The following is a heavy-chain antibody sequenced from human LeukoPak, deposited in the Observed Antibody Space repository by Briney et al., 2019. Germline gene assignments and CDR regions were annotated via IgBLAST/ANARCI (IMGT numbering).Heavy chain of an antibody. Sequence: GGSLRLSCTASGFTFGDYAMSWVRQAPGKGLEWVSSISSSSSYIYYADSVKGRFTISRDNAKNSLYLQMNSLRAEDTAVYYCARGPYYYYYYMDVWGKGTTVTVSS. CDR1: GFTFGDYA. V-gene: IGHV3-21*01. CDR2: ISSSSSYI. CDR3: ARGPYYYYYYMDV. J-gene: IGHJ6*03.